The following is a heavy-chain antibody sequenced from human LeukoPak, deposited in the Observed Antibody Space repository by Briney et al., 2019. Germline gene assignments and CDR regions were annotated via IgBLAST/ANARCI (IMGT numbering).Heavy chain of an antibody. CDR1: GFTFSSYA. D-gene: IGHD5-24*01. Sequence: PGGSLRLSCAASGFTFSSYAMSWVRQAPGKGLEWVSTIDGSGGTTYYADSVKGRFTVSRDNSENTLYLHMNSLRAADTAVYYCAKDQPADGYNSIWGQGTLVTVSS. V-gene: IGHV3-23*01. CDR2: IDGSGGTT. J-gene: IGHJ4*02. CDR3: AKDQPADGYNSI.